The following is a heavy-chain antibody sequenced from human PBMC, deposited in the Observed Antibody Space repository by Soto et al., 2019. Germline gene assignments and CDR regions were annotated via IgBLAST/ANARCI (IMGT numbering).Heavy chain of an antibody. V-gene: IGHV4-34*01. CDR2: INHSGST. CDR1: GGSFSGYY. D-gene: IGHD3-10*01. CDR3: ARGYYYGSGSYYRTYYFDY. J-gene: IGHJ4*02. Sequence: PSETLSLTCAVYGGSFSGYYWSWIRQPPGKGLEWIGEINHSGSTNYNPSLKSRVTISVDTSKNQFSLKLSSVTAADTAVYYCARGYYYGSGSYYRTYYFDYWGQGTLVTV.